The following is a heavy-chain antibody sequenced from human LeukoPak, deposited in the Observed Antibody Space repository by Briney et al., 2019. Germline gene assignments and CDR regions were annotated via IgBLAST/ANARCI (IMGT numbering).Heavy chain of an antibody. J-gene: IGHJ4*02. CDR2: IYLSGST. CDR1: GYSISSGYY. CDR3: ASSSGSYSFDY. V-gene: IGHV4-38-2*02. D-gene: IGHD1-26*01. Sequence: SETLSLTCTVSGYSISSGYYWGWIRQPPGKGLEWIGSIYLSGSTYYNPSLKSRVTISVDTSKNQFSLKLSSVTAADTAVYYCASSSGSYSFDYWGQGTLVTVSS.